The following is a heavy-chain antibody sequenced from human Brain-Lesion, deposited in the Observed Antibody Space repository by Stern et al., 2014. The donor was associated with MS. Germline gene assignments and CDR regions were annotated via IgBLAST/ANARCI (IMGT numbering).Heavy chain of an antibody. CDR2: IGVGTGKA. Sequence: QLVQSGPEMKKPGTSVNVSCKASGFTFTSSTVQWVRQAPGQRLEWIGWIGVGTGKANYAQKFQGRVTISRDLSTDTAYMELSSLRSDDTAIYYCAAVSTWGPWGQGTPVTVSS. D-gene: IGHD3-16*01. V-gene: IGHV1-58*03. CDR1: GFTFTSST. CDR3: AAVSTWGP. J-gene: IGHJ4*02.